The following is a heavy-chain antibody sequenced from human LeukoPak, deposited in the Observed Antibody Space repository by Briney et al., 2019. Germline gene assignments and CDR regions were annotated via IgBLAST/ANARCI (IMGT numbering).Heavy chain of an antibody. CDR2: IYHSGST. CDR1: GYSISSGYY. D-gene: IGHD6-19*01. J-gene: IGHJ4*02. V-gene: IGHV4-38-2*02. CDR3: AGTLRSVAGQLD. Sequence: SETLSPTCTVSGYSISSGYYWGWLRQPPGKGLEWIGSIYHSGSTYYNPSLKSRVTISVDTSKNQFSLKLSSVTAADTAVYYCAGTLRSVAGQLDWGQGTLVTVSS.